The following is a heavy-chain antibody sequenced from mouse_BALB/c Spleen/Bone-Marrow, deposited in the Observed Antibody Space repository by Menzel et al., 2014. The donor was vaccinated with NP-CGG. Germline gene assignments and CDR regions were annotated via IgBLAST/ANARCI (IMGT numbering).Heavy chain of an antibody. D-gene: IGHD2-4*01. CDR2: IYPGNSDT. J-gene: IGHJ4*01. CDR1: GYTFTSYW. Sequence: DVHLVESGTVLARPGASVKMSCKASGYTFTSYWMHWVKQRPGQGLEWIGAIYPGNSDTSYNQKFKGKAKLTAVTSTSTAYMELSSLTNEDSAVYYCTHDYDYYAMNYWGQGTSVTVSS. CDR3: THDYDYYAMNY. V-gene: IGHV1-5*01.